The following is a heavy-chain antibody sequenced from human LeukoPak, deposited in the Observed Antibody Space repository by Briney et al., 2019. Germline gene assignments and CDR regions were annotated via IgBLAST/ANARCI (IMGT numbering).Heavy chain of an antibody. D-gene: IGHD1-26*01. V-gene: IGHV3-53*01. CDR2: TYSNGRT. CDR1: GFTVSSNY. J-gene: IGHJ3*02. CDR3: ARDPTSPWETAFDI. Sequence: GGSLRLSCAASGFTVSSNYMSWVRQAPGKGLEWVSVTYSNGRTYYADSVKGRFTISRDISKNTLYLQMNSLRAEDTAVYYCARDPTSPWETAFDIWGQGTMVTVSS.